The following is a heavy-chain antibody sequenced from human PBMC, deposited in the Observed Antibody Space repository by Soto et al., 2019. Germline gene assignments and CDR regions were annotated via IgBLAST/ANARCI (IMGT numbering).Heavy chain of an antibody. CDR1: GGSISSSSYH. J-gene: IGHJ6*02. V-gene: IGHV4-39*01. Sequence: KPSETLSLTCTVSGGSISSSSYHWGWIRQPPGKGLEWIGSIYYSGSTYYNPSLKSRVTISVDTSKNQFSLKLRSVTAADTAVYYCARHSSSWYRDYYGMDVWGQGTTVTVSS. CDR2: IYYSGST. CDR3: ARHSSSWYRDYYGMDV. D-gene: IGHD6-13*01.